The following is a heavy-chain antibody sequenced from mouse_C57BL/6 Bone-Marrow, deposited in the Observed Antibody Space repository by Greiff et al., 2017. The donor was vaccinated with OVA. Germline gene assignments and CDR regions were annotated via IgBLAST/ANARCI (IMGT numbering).Heavy chain of an antibody. J-gene: IGHJ4*01. V-gene: IGHV14-3*01. Sequence: VQLMESVAELVRPGASVKLSCTASGFTIKNTYMPWVKQRPEQGLEWIGRIDPANGNTKYAPKFKGKAIITADKSSNTPYLQLSSLTSEDTAMYYCARGPYYDCGKDAMDDWGQGTTVTVSS. CDR3: ARGPYYDCGKDAMDD. CDR2: IDPANGNT. CDR1: GFTIKNTY. D-gene: IGHD2-4*01.